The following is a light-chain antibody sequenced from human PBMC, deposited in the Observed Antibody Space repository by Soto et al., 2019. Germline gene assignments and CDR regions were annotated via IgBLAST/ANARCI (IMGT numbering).Light chain of an antibody. CDR2: EVN. Sequence: QSVLTQPPSASGSPGQSVTISCTGTNSDVGGYNYVSWYQQYPGKAPKLIIYEVNERPSGVPDRFSGSKSGNTASLTVSGLQTADEDDYYCSSYAGSNWYVFGTGTKVXVL. CDR1: NSDVGGYNY. V-gene: IGLV2-8*01. CDR3: SSYAGSNWYV. J-gene: IGLJ1*01.